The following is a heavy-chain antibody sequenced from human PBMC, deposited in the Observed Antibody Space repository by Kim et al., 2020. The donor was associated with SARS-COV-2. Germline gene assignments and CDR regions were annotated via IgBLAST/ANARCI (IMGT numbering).Heavy chain of an antibody. J-gene: IGHJ5*01. Sequence: GGSLRLSCEASGFTFSSFSMNWMRQAPGKGLEWISYIGATGTTIFYSDSVKGRFTISRDDAKNSVFLQMNSLRDDDTAMYYCARDRYYFGNGGQNPGDSWGQGTLVTVSS. V-gene: IGHV3-48*02. CDR2: IGATGTTI. CDR1: GFTFSSFS. D-gene: IGHD3-10*01. CDR3: ARDRYYFGNGGQNPGDS.